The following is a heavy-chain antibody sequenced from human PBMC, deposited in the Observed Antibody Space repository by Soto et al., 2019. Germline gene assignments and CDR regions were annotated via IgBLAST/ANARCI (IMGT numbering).Heavy chain of an antibody. CDR2: ISSNGGST. V-gene: IGHV3-64D*08. Sequence: GGSLRLSCSASGFTFSSYAMHWVRQAPGKGLEYVSAISSNGGSTYYADSVKGRFTISRDNSKNTLYLQMSSLRAEDTALYYCVKDSRSSRFGYGDSYFDYWGQGTLVTVSS. CDR1: GFTFSSYA. D-gene: IGHD4-17*01. CDR3: VKDSRSSRFGYGDSYFDY. J-gene: IGHJ4*02.